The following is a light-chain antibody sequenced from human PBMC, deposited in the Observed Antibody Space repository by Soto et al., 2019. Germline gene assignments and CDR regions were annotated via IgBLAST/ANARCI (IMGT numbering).Light chain of an antibody. CDR3: QVWDSSSDHPEV. V-gene: IGLV3-21*02. Sequence: SYELTQPPSVSVAPGQTARITCGGNNIGSKSVHWYQQKPGQAPVLVVYDDSDRLSGIPERFSGSNSGNTATLTISRVEAGDEADYYCQVWDSSSDHPEVFGGGTKVTVL. CDR2: DDS. CDR1: NIGSKS. J-gene: IGLJ3*02.